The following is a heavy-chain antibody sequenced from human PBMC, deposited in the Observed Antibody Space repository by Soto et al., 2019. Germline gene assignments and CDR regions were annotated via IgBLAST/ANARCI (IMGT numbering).Heavy chain of an antibody. D-gene: IGHD3-3*01. V-gene: IGHV3-23*01. CDR2: ISGSGGST. CDR3: AKGLYDFWTGYYTYYYYAMDV. J-gene: IGHJ6*02. Sequence: GGSLRLSCAASGFTFSSYAMSWVRQAPGKGLEWVSTISGSGGSTYYADSVKGRFTISRDNSKNTLYLQMNSLRAEDTAVYYCAKGLYDFWTGYYTYYYYAMDVWGQGTTVTVSS. CDR1: GFTFSSYA.